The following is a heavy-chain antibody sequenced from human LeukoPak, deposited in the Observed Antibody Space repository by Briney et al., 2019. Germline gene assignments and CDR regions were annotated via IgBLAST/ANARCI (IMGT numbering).Heavy chain of an antibody. V-gene: IGHV3-23*01. CDR2: ISGRGGST. J-gene: IGHJ4*02. CDR1: GFTFSSYA. CDR3: AKGQDSSSWSQFLTN. Sequence: GGSLRLSCAASGFTFSSYAMSWVRQAPGKGLEWVSAISGRGGSTYYADSVKGRFTISRDNSKNTLYLQMNSLRVEDTAVYYCAKGQDSSSWSQFLTNWGQETLVTVSS. D-gene: IGHD6-13*01.